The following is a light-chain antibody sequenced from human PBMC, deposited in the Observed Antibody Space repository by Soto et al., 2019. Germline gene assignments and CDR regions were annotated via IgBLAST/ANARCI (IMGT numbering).Light chain of an antibody. V-gene: IGLV2-14*01. CDR3: SSYTSSSTVV. CDR2: DVS. J-gene: IGLJ2*01. Sequence: QSALTQPGSVSGSPGQSITISCTGTSSDVGGYNYVSWYQQHPGKAPKLMIYDVSNRPSGVSNRFSSSKSGNTASLTNSGLQAEDEADYYYSSYTSSSTVVFGGGTKVTVL. CDR1: SSDVGGYNY.